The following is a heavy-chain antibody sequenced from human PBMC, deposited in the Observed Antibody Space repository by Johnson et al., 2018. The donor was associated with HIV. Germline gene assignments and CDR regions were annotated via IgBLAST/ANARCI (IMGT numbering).Heavy chain of an antibody. CDR3: ARELGYCSGGSCHDAFDI. J-gene: IGHJ3*02. Sequence: QMLLVESGGGVVQPGRSLRLSCAASGFTFSDYGMHWVRQAPGKGLEWVAVIWYDGSNKYYADSVKGRFTLSRDNSKNTLYLQMNSLRAEDTALYYCARELGYCSGGSCHDAFDIWGQGTMVTVSS. D-gene: IGHD2-15*01. CDR2: IWYDGSNK. CDR1: GFTFSDYG. V-gene: IGHV3-33*01.